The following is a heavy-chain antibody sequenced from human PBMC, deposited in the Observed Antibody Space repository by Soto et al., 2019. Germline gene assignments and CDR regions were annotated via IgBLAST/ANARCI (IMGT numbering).Heavy chain of an antibody. CDR1: GGSVSENH. Sequence: QVQVQQWGAGLLKPSETLSLTCAVYGGSVSENHWSWIRQPPGKGLEWIGEIQNTGGTNYSPSLKSRVTISVDRSKNQLSLSLTSVSAADTAVYYCARSRNLDVWGQGTTVIVSS. D-gene: IGHD1-1*01. J-gene: IGHJ6*02. CDR3: ARSRNLDV. V-gene: IGHV4-34*01. CDR2: IQNTGGT.